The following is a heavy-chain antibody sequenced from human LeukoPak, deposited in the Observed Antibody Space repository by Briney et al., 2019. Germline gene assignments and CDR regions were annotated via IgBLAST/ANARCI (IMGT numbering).Heavy chain of an antibody. Sequence: SETLSLTCAVYGGSFSGYYWGWIRQPPGKGLEWIGEINHSGSTNYNPSLKSRVTISVDTSKNQFSLKLSSVTAADTAVYYCARGLLYYYDSSGYYYWGQGTLVTVSS. J-gene: IGHJ4*02. CDR2: INHSGST. CDR1: GGSFSGYY. CDR3: ARGLLYYYDSSGYYY. D-gene: IGHD3-22*01. V-gene: IGHV4-34*01.